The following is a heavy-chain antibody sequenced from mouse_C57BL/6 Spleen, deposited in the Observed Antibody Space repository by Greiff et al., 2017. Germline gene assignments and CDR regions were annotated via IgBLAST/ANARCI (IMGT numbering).Heavy chain of an antibody. V-gene: IGHV1-20*01. CDR3: ARGGYYFDY. J-gene: IGHJ2*01. CDR1: GYSFTGYF. Sequence: VQLQQSGPELVKPGASVKISCKASGYSFTGYFMNWVMQSPGKSLEWIGRINPYNGDTFYNQKFKGKATLTVDKSSSTAHMELRSLTSEDSAVYYCARGGYYFDYWGQGTTLTVSS. CDR2: INPYNGDT.